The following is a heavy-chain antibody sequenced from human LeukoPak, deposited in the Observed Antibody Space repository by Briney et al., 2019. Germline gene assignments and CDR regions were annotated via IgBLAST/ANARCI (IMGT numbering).Heavy chain of an antibody. J-gene: IGHJ4*02. V-gene: IGHV4-59*01. CDR1: GGSISSYY. CDR3: ARGSPYGDADY. Sequence: SETLSLSCTVSGGSISSYYWSWIRQPPGKGLEWIGYIYYSGSTNYNPSLKSRVTISVDTSKNQFSLKLSSVTAADTAVYYCARGSPYGDADYWGQGTLVTVSS. CDR2: IYYSGST. D-gene: IGHD4-17*01.